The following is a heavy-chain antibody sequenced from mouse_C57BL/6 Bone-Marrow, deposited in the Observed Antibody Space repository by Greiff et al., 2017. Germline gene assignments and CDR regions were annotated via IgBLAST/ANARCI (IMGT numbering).Heavy chain of an antibody. CDR3: TRSPYYYGSSDVGNWYFDV. CDR2: ISNLAYSI. Sequence: EVMLVESGGGLVQPGGSLKLSCAASGFTFSDYGMAWVRQAPRKGPEWVAFISNLAYSIYYADTVTGRFTISRENAKNTLYLEMSSLRSEDTAMYYWTRSPYYYGSSDVGNWYFDVWGKGTTVTVSS. J-gene: IGHJ1*03. V-gene: IGHV5-15*01. D-gene: IGHD1-1*01. CDR1: GFTFSDYG.